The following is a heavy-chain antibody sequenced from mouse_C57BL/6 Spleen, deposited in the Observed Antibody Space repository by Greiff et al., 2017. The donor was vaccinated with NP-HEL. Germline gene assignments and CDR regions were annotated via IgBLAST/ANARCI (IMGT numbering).Heavy chain of an antibody. Sequence: EVKLLESGPELVKPGASVKIPCKASGYTFTDYNMDWVKQSHGKSLEWIGDINPNNGGTIYNQKFKGKATLTVDKSSSTAYMELRSLTSEDTAVYYCAREGYYGNSAWFAYWGQGTLVTVSA. CDR2: INPNNGGT. V-gene: IGHV1-18*01. CDR1: GYTFTDYN. CDR3: AREGYYGNSAWFAY. J-gene: IGHJ3*01. D-gene: IGHD2-1*01.